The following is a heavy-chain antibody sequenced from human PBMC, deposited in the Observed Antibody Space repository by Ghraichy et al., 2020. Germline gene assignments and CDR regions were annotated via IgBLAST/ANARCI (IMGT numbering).Heavy chain of an antibody. J-gene: IGHJ6*02. Sequence: ASVKVSCKASGYIFTDYFIHWVRRAPGRGLEWMGWIDPNSGDPNYAQKFRGRVTMTRDASISTAFMEVSSLTSDDTAVYYCATQLSSAVSPGSPYYYYYGVDVWGQGTTVTVSS. V-gene: IGHV1-2*02. CDR2: IDPNSGDP. CDR3: ATQLSSAVSPGSPYYYYYGVDV. CDR1: GYIFTDYF. D-gene: IGHD3-16*02.